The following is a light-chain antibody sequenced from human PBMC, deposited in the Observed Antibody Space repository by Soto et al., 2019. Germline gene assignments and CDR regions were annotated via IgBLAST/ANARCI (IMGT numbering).Light chain of an antibody. CDR3: QEYNTYSRYT. CDR1: QSISGW. J-gene: IGKJ2*01. Sequence: DIQMTQSPSTLSASVGDRVSITCRASQSISGWLAWYQQKPGKAPKLLIYKASSLESGVPSRFSGSGSGTEFTLTISSLQPDDFATYYCQEYNTYSRYTFGPGTKLEIK. V-gene: IGKV1-5*03. CDR2: KAS.